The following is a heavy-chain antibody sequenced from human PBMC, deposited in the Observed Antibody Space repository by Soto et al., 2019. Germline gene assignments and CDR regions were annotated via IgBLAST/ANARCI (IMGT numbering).Heavy chain of an antibody. Sequence: GGSLILSCAASGFTFSRHSLNWVRQAPGKGLEWVSSISTTSSYIYYADSVKGRFTISRDNAKNSLYLQMDSLRAEDTAVYYCARDGYSSGFDYWGQGTMVTVSS. V-gene: IGHV3-21*01. D-gene: IGHD6-19*01. CDR3: ARDGYSSGFDY. CDR1: GFTFSRHS. CDR2: ISTTSSYI. J-gene: IGHJ4*02.